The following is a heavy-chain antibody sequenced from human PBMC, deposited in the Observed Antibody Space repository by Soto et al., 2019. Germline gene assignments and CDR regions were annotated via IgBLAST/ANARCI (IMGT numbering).Heavy chain of an antibody. Sequence: VKVSCKASGGTFSSYAISWVRQAPGQGLEWMGGIIPIFGTANYAQKFQGRVTITADESTSTAYMELSSLRSEDTAVYYCARDNWNDVLWPYYGMDVWGQGTTVTVSS. D-gene: IGHD1-20*01. J-gene: IGHJ6*02. CDR2: IIPIFGTA. CDR3: ARDNWNDVLWPYYGMDV. V-gene: IGHV1-69*01. CDR1: GGTFSSYA.